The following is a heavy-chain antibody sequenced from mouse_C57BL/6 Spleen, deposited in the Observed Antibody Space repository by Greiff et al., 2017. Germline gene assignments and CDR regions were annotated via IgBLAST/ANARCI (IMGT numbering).Heavy chain of an antibody. CDR2: IYPGDGDT. J-gene: IGHJ3*01. V-gene: IGHV1-82*01. CDR1: GYAFSSSW. Sequence: QVQLQQSGPELVKPGASVKISCKASGYAFSSSWMNWVKQRPGKGLEWIGRIYPGDGDTNYNGKFKGKATLTVDKSSSTAYMHLSSLTSEDSAVYFCARSAGDRKLLAYWGQGTLVTVSA. D-gene: IGHD2-14*01. CDR3: ARSAGDRKLLAY.